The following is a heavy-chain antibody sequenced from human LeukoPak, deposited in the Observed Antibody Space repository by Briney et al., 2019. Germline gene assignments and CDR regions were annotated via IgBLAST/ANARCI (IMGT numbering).Heavy chain of an antibody. V-gene: IGHV4-4*07. Sequence: PSETLSLTCTVSGGSISSYYWSWIRQPAGKGLEWIGRIYTSGSTNYNPSLKSRVTMSVDTSKNQFSLKLSSVTAADTAVYYCARGSGYSGYDFNTRFDYWGQGTLVTVSS. CDR1: GGSISSYY. CDR2: IYTSGST. J-gene: IGHJ4*02. D-gene: IGHD5-12*01. CDR3: ARGSGYSGYDFNTRFDY.